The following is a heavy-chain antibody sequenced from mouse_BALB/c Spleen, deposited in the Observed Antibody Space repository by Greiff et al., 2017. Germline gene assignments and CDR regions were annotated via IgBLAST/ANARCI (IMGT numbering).Heavy chain of an antibody. J-gene: IGHJ2*01. V-gene: IGHV8-12*01. CDR3: ARRTTVVATPFDY. CDR2: IYWDDDK. Sequence: QVTLKESGPGILQPSQTLSLTCSFSGFSLSTSGMGVSWIRQPSGKGLEWLAHIYWDDDKRYNPSLKSRLTISKDTSSNQVFLKITSVDTADTATYYCARRTTVVATPFDYWGQGTTLTVSS. CDR1: GFSLSTSGMG. D-gene: IGHD1-1*01.